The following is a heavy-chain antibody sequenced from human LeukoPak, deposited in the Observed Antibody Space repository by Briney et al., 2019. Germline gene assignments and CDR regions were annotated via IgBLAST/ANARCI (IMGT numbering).Heavy chain of an antibody. CDR1: GITFRSFA. CDR2: ISDTT. CDR3: ARPRGPGSHWFDP. V-gene: IGHV3-23*01. J-gene: IGHJ5*02. Sequence: PGGSLRLSCAASGITFRSFALSWVRQAPGKGLEWVSTISDTTYYADSVRGRFTISRDDSKNTLYLQMDSLRAGDTAIYSCARPRGPGSHWFDPWGQGTLVTVSS. D-gene: IGHD3-10*01.